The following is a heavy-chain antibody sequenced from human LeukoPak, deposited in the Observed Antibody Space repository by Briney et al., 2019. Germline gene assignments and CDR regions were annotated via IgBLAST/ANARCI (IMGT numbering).Heavy chain of an antibody. V-gene: IGHV4-59*12. J-gene: IGHJ6*03. D-gene: IGHD3-22*01. CDR1: GGSISSYY. CDR2: IYYSGST. CDR3: ARGIVVVATYYYYMDV. Sequence: SETLSLTCTVSGGSISSYYWSWIRQPPGKRLEWIGYIYYSGSTNYNPSLKSRVTISVDTSKNQFSLKLSSVTAADTAVYYCARGIVVVATYYYYMDVWGKGTTVTVSS.